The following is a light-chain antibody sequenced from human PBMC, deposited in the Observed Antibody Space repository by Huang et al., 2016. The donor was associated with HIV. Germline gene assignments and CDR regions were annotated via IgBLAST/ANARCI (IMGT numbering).Light chain of an antibody. V-gene: IGKV1-33*01. J-gene: IGKJ4*01. CDR1: QDISNY. CDR2: DAS. CDR3: QHFDNLALT. Sequence: DIQMTQSPSSLSASVGDRVTITCQASQDISNYLNWYQQKPGKAPKLLIYDASNFETGVPSRFSGSGSGTDFTFSISSLQPEDIATYYYQHFDNLALTFGGGTKVQIK.